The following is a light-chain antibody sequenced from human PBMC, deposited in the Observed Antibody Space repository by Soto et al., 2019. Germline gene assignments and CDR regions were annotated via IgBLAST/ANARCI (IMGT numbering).Light chain of an antibody. CDR1: QSIRY. CDR3: QQSDYVPLT. V-gene: IGKV1-39*01. J-gene: IGKJ4*01. Sequence: DIQMTQSPSSLSAFVGDRVTITCRASQSIRYLNWYQQIPGEAPKLLISAASNLQSGVPSRFSGSGSGTDFSLTINTLQREDFATYYCQQSDYVPLTFGGGTKVDI. CDR2: AAS.